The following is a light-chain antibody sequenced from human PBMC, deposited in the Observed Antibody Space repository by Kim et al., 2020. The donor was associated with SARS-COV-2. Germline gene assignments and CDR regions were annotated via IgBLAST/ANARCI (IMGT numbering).Light chain of an antibody. V-gene: IGLV1-51*01. J-gene: IGLJ2*01. CDR2: DNN. CDR3: GTWDSSLSAVV. CDR1: SSNIGNNY. Sequence: GQKVTISCSGSSSNIGNNYVSWYQPLPRTAPKLLTYDNNKRPSGIPDRFSGSKSGTSATLGITGLQTGDEADYYCGTWDSSLSAVVFGGGTKLTFL.